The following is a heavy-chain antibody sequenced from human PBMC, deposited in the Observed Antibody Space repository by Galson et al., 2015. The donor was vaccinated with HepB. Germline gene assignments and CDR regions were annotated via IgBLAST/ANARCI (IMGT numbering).Heavy chain of an antibody. D-gene: IGHD1-14*01. CDR2: ISYDGSNK. Sequence: SLRLSCAASGFTFSSYAMHWVRQAPGKGLEWVAVISYDGSNKYYADSVKGRFTISRDNSKNTLYLQMNSLRAEDTAVYYCARDLWDNRRGFDYWGQGTLVTVSS. CDR1: GFTFSSYA. J-gene: IGHJ4*02. CDR3: ARDLWDNRRGFDY. V-gene: IGHV3-30-3*01.